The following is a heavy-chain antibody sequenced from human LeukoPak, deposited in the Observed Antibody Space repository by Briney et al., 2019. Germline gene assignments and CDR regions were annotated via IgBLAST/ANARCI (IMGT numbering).Heavy chain of an antibody. CDR3: ARDLTMIVVVRDYYHGMDV. J-gene: IGHJ6*02. CDR2: IHYSGSS. CDR1: GGSISTYY. V-gene: IGHV4-59*01. Sequence: SETLSLTCTVSGGSISTYYWTWIRQPPGKGLEWIGYIHYSGSSNYNPSLKSRVTFSVDTSKSQFSLKLSSVTTADTAVYYCARDLTMIVVVRDYYHGMDVWGQGTTVTVSS. D-gene: IGHD3-22*01.